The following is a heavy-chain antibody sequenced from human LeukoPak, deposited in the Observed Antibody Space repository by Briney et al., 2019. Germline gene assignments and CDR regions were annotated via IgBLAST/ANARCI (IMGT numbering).Heavy chain of an antibody. CDR1: GFTFSDYY. CDR3: ARDGSPEASINYFDT. J-gene: IGHJ5*02. CDR2: ISNSGSVS. D-gene: IGHD5-24*01. V-gene: IGHV3-11*04. Sequence: GGSLRLSCAASGFTFSDYYMSWIRQAPGKGLEWILYISNSGSVSHYADSVKGRFTISRDNAKNSLYLEMNSLSADDTALYYCARDGSPEASINYFDTWGQGTPVTVSS.